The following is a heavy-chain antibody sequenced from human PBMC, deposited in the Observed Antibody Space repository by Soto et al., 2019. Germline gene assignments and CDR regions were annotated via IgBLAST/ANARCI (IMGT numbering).Heavy chain of an antibody. V-gene: IGHV3-23*01. CDR1: GFSVSSNY. CDR3: AKRRLNTITSLSDY. D-gene: IGHD3-10*01. CDR2: ISGNKMTT. J-gene: IGHJ1*01. Sequence: GGSLRLSCAASGFSVSSNYMSWVRQAPGKGLEWVASISGNKMTTFYPDSVKGRFFISRDNSDNTLHLQMNNLRGDDTAIYYCAKRRLNTITSLSDYWGQGVQVTVSS.